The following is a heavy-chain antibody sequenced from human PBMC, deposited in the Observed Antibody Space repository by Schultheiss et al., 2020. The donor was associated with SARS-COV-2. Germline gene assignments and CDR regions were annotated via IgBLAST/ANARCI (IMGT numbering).Heavy chain of an antibody. CDR1: GFTFSSYS. CDR2: IRSKANSYAT. J-gene: IGHJ4*02. V-gene: IGHV3-73*01. CDR3: TRGGDYSSY. D-gene: IGHD2-21*02. Sequence: GESLKISCAASGFTFSSYSMNWVRQASGKGLEWVGRIRSKANSYATAYAASVKDRFTISRDDSKNTAYLQMNSLKTEDTAVYYCTRGGDYSSYWGQGTLVTVSS.